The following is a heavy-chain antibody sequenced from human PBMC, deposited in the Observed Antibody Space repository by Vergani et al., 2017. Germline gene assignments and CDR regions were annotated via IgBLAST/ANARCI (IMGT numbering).Heavy chain of an antibody. D-gene: IGHD1-20*01. J-gene: IGHJ6*02. V-gene: IGHV1-69*02. CDR3: ATFIDQGISVATVADV. CDR2: IITIPGIA. Sequence: QVQLVQSGAEVKKPGSSVKVSCKAPGGTFSSYTISWVRQAPGQGVEWMGRIITIPGIANYAQKFQGRVTITADKSTITAYVELRRLRSEDTAVYYCATFIDQGISVATVADVWGQGTMVTVSS. CDR1: GGTFSSYT.